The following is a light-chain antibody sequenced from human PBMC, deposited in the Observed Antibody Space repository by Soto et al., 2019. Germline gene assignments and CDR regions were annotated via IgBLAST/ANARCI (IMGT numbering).Light chain of an antibody. CDR1: QSVSSN. Sequence: EIVMTQSPATLSVSPGERATLSCRASQSVSSNLAWYQQKPGHPPRLLIYGASTRATGIPAKLSGSGSGTEFTLTISSLQSKDFAVYYCQQYNNWPPPLTFGGGTKVEI. CDR3: QQYNNWPPPLT. J-gene: IGKJ4*01. V-gene: IGKV3-15*01. CDR2: GAS.